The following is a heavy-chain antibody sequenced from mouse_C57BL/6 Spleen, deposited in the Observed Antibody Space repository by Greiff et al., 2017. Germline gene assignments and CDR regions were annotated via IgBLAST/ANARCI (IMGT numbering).Heavy chain of an antibody. CDR3: TRSNGYFDY. J-gene: IGHJ2*01. CDR2: IDPETGGT. V-gene: IGHV1-15*01. CDR1: GYTFTDYE. Sequence: QVQLQQSGAELVRPGASVTLSCKASGYTFTDYEMHWVKQTPVHGLEWIGAIDPETGGTAYNQKFKGKAILTADKSSSTAYMELRSLTSEDSAVYYCTRSNGYFDYWGQGTTRTVSS.